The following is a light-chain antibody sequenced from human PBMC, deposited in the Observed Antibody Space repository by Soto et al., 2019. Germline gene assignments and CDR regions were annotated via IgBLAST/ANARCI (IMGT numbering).Light chain of an antibody. CDR2: GAY. Sequence: ELVITQSPATLSVSPGERTTISCRASQSVGNNLAWYQQKPGQAPRLLIYGAYTRATGIPARFSGSGSGTDFTLTISSLQSEDFAVYYCQHYNYWPPKTFGQGTKV. CDR3: QHYNYWPPKT. J-gene: IGKJ1*01. V-gene: IGKV3-15*01. CDR1: QSVGNN.